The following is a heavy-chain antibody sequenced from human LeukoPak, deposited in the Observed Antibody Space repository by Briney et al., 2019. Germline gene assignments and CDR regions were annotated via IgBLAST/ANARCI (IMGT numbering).Heavy chain of an antibody. CDR1: GYTFTSYG. CDR3: ARDWGGLAGNDAFDI. V-gene: IGHV1-18*01. Sequence: GASVKVSCKAAGYTFTSYGISWVRQAPAQGLEWMGWISADNGNTNYAQKLQGRVTMTTDTSTSTAYMELRSLRSDDAAVYYCARDWGGLAGNDAFDIWGQGTMVTVSS. J-gene: IGHJ3*02. CDR2: ISADNGNT. D-gene: IGHD6-19*01.